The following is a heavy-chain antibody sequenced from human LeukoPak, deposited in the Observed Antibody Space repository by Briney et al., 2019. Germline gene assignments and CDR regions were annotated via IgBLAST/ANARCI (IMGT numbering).Heavy chain of an antibody. Sequence: PGGSLRLSCAASGFTFSSYWMSWVRQAPGKGLEWVANIKEDGGEKHYVDSVKGRFTISRDNAKNSLYLQMNSLRAEDTALYYCAKDSVAVTGTGNIDYWGQGTLVTVSS. J-gene: IGHJ4*01. V-gene: IGHV3-7*03. CDR2: IKEDGGEK. D-gene: IGHD6-19*01. CDR1: GFTFSSYW. CDR3: AKDSVAVTGTGNIDY.